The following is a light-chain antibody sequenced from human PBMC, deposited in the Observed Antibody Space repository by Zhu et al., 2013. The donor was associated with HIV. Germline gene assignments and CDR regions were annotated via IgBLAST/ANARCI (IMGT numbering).Light chain of an antibody. Sequence: QSVLTQPPSVSAAPGQKVTISCSGSSSNIGNNYVSWYQQLPGTAPKLLIYDNNKRPSGIPDRFSGSKSGTSATLGITGLQTGDEADYYCGTWDSSVSAGVFGGGTKLTV. J-gene: IGLJ3*02. CDR2: DNN. CDR1: SSNIGNNY. CDR3: GTWDSSVSAGV. V-gene: IGLV1-51*01.